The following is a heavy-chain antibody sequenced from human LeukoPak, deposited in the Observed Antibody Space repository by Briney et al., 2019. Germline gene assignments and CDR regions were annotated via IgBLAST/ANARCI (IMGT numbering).Heavy chain of an antibody. CDR2: IYYSGST. D-gene: IGHD5-18*01. Sequence: SETLSLTCAVYGGSFSGYYWSWIRQPPGKGLEWIGSIYYSGSTYYNPSLKSRVTISVDTSKNQFSLKLSSVTAADTAVYYCARDQRIQLWYPRWFDPWGQGTLVTVSS. CDR3: ARDQRIQLWYPRWFDP. J-gene: IGHJ5*02. V-gene: IGHV4-34*01. CDR1: GGSFSGYY.